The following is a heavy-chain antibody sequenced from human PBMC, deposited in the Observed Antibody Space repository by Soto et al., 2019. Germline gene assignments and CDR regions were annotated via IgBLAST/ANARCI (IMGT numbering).Heavy chain of an antibody. CDR3: ARHNYGSGSTYFSY. CDR2: IYYSGST. Sequence: QVQLQESGPGLVKPSETLSLTCTVSGCSISSSYWSWIRQPPGKVLELIGYIYYSGSTNYNPSLNSRVTISVAPSKNQCSLKLNSMTAADTAVYYCARHNYGSGSTYFSYWGQGTLVTVSS. V-gene: IGHV4-59*08. D-gene: IGHD3-10*01. CDR1: GCSISSSY. J-gene: IGHJ4*02.